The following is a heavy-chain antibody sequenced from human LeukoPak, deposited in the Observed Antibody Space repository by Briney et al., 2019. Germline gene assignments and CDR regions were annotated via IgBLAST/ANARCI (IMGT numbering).Heavy chain of an antibody. V-gene: IGHV3-30*02. CDR3: AKNSVVGAYYFDY. CDR1: GFTFSSYG. D-gene: IGHD1-26*01. Sequence: PRGSLRLSCAASGFTFSSYGMHWVRQAPGKGLEWVAFIRYDGSNKYYADSVKGRFTISRDNSKNTLYLQMNSLRAEDTAVYYCAKNSVVGAYYFDYWGQGTLVTVSS. J-gene: IGHJ4*02. CDR2: IRYDGSNK.